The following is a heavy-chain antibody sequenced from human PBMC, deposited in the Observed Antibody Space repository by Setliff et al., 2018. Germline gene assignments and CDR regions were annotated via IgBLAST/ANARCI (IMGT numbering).Heavy chain of an antibody. Sequence: GASVKVSCKASGYTFSGYYMHWVRQAPGQGLEWMGRINPNSGGTNYAQKFQGRVTMTEDTSTDTAYMELSSLRSEDTAVYYCAANAGRSSSWYPRRPGEGHAFDIWGQGTMVTVS. CDR2: INPNSGGT. CDR3: AANAGRSSSWYPRRPGEGHAFDI. CDR1: GYTFSGYY. J-gene: IGHJ3*02. D-gene: IGHD6-13*01. V-gene: IGHV1-2*06.